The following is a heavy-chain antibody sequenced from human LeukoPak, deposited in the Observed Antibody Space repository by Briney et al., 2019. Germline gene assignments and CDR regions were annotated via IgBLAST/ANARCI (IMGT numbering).Heavy chain of an antibody. CDR1: GFTFSSYW. CDR3: ASGLLWFASGAFDI. Sequence: GGSLRLSCAASGFTFSSYWMSWVRQAPGKGLEWVANIKQDGSEKYYVDSVKGRFTIFRDNAKNSLYLQMNSLRAEDTAVYYCASGLLWFASGAFDIWGQGTMVTVSS. D-gene: IGHD3-10*01. CDR2: IKQDGSEK. J-gene: IGHJ3*02. V-gene: IGHV3-7*01.